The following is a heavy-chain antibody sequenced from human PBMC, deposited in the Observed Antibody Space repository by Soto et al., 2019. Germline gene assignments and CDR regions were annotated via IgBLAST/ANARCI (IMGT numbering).Heavy chain of an antibody. Sequence: EVQLVESGGGLIQPGGSLRLSCAASGFTVSSNYMSWVRQAPGKGLEWVAVIYSGGSTYYADSVEGRLTISRDNSKNTLYLQMNSLRAEDTTVYYCARDHHGYYYYGMDVWGQGTTVTVSS. V-gene: IGHV3-53*01. CDR3: ARDHHGYYYYGMDV. CDR1: GFTVSSNY. CDR2: IYSGGST. J-gene: IGHJ6*02.